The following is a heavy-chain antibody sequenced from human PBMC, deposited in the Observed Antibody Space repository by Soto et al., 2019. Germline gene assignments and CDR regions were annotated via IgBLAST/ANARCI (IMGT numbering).Heavy chain of an antibody. CDR3: AMSPGFYAFDN. V-gene: IGHV4-4*02. D-gene: IGHD2-2*01. CDR1: GASISNTKW. CDR2: VYETGST. J-gene: IGHJ4*02. Sequence: SETLSLTCAVSGASISNTKWWSWVRQPPGKGLEWIAEVYETGSTNYNPSLRSRVTLSVDKSKNQFSLNLTPVTAADTAVYYCAMSPGFYAFDNWGQGMLVT.